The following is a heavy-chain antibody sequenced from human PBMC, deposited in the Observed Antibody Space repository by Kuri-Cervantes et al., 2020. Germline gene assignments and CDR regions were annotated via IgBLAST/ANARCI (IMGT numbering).Heavy chain of an antibody. CDR2: ISWNSGSI. CDR3: AREYYYGSSGPSTHDAFDI. V-gene: IGHV3-9*01. J-gene: IGHJ3*02. CDR1: GFTFDDYA. Sequence: SLKISCAASGFTFDDYAMHWVRQAPGKGLEWVSGISWNSGSIGYADSVKGRFTISRDNAKNSLYLQMNSLRAEDTAVYYCAREYYYGSSGPSTHDAFDIWGQGTMVTVSS. D-gene: IGHD3-22*01.